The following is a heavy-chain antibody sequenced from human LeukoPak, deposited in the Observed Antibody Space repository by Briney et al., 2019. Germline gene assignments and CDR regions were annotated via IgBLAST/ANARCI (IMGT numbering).Heavy chain of an antibody. CDR2: INPSGGST. J-gene: IGHJ5*02. V-gene: IGHV1-46*01. Sequence: GASVKVSCKASGYTFTSYYMHWERQAPGQGLEWMGIINPSGGSTSYAQKFQGRVTMTRDTSTSTVYMELSSLRSEDTAVYYCARASYVLRFLDWFDPWGQGTLVTVSS. D-gene: IGHD3-3*01. CDR3: ARASYVLRFLDWFDP. CDR1: GYTFTSYY.